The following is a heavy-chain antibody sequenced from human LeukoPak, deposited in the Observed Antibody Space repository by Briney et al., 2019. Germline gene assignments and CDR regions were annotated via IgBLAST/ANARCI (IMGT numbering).Heavy chain of an antibody. CDR1: GGSINGHW. D-gene: IGHD6-25*01. CDR3: AGLHFAAAEEFDP. Sequence: PSETLSLTCTVSGGSINGHWWSWIRQPPGKELEWIGYIFSGATNYNPSLKSRVSISVDTSKYQFSLNLTSVTAADTAVYYCAGLHFAAAEEFDPWGKGTLVTVSS. V-gene: IGHV4-59*08. J-gene: IGHJ5*02. CDR2: IFSGAT.